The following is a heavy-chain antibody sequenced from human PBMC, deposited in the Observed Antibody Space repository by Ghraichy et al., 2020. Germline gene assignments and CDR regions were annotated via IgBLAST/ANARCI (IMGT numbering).Heavy chain of an antibody. D-gene: IGHD1-14*01. Sequence: SVKVSCKASGGTFSSYAISWVRQAPGQGLEWMGGIIPIFGTANYAQKFQGRVTITADESTSTAYMELSSLRSEDTAVYYCARDLKSEDYYYYGMDVWGQGTTVTVSS. CDR2: IIPIFGTA. V-gene: IGHV1-69*13. J-gene: IGHJ6*02. CDR1: GGTFSSYA. CDR3: ARDLKSEDYYYYGMDV.